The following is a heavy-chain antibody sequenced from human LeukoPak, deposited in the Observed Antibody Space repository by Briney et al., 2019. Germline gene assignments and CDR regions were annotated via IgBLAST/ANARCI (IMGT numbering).Heavy chain of an antibody. Sequence: SETLSLTCTVAGGSISTSSYYWGWIRQPPGKGLEWIGSIYYGGSTYYNPSLKSRVTISVDTSNNQFSLKLSSVTAADTAMYYCARDTSGYYSFDYWGQGTLLTVSS. V-gene: IGHV4-39*01. D-gene: IGHD3-22*01. CDR1: GGSISTSSYY. J-gene: IGHJ4*02. CDR3: ARDTSGYYSFDY. CDR2: IYYGGST.